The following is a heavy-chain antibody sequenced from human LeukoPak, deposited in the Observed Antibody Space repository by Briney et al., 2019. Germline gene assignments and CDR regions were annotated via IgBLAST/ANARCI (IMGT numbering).Heavy chain of an antibody. V-gene: IGHV3-64D*09. D-gene: IGHD2-21*02. CDR1: GFTFSSYA. CDR2: ISSNGGST. J-gene: IGHJ4*02. CDR3: VRDPRNCGGDCYSGGYFDY. Sequence: GGSLRLSCSASGFTFSSYAMHWVRQAPGKGLEYVLAISSNGGSTYYADSVKGRFTISRDNSKNTLYLQMSSLRVEDTAVYYCVRDPRNCGGDCYSGGYFDYWGQGTLVTVSS.